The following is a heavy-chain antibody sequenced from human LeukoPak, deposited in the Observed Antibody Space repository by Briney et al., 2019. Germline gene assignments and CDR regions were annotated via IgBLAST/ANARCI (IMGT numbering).Heavy chain of an antibody. J-gene: IGHJ5*02. V-gene: IGHV3-30*02. D-gene: IGHD1-1*01. CDR1: GFSFSGYG. Sequence: PGGSLRLSCAASGFSFSGYGMHWVRQAPGKGLEWVAFIHYDGARSYYADSVKGRFTISRDNSKNTLYLQMNGLRAEDTAVYYCAKDAQIYDTYDWRWFDPWGQGTLVTVSS. CDR2: IHYDGARS. CDR3: AKDAQIYDTYDWRWFDP.